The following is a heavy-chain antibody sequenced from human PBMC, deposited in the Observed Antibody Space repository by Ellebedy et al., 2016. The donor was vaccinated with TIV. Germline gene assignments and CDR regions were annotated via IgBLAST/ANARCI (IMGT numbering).Heavy chain of an antibody. Sequence: PGGSLRLSCTASGFTFNNAWMSWVRKAPGKGLEWVADIKQDGSVKNYMDSVKGRFTISRDNAQNLLYLQMNSLRVEDTGVYYCARDMGYTSGWHYFDYWGQGTLVTVSS. CDR3: ARDMGYTSGWHYFDY. J-gene: IGHJ4*02. V-gene: IGHV3-7*01. D-gene: IGHD6-19*01. CDR2: IKQDGSVK. CDR1: GFTFNNAW.